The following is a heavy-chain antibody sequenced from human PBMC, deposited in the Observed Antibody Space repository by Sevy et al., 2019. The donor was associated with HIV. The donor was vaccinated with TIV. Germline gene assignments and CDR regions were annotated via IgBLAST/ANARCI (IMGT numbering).Heavy chain of an antibody. V-gene: IGHV3-23*01. CDR1: GFIFDNYA. D-gene: IGHD3-10*01. CDR2: ISGSGGKI. J-gene: IGHJ4*02. Sequence: GGSLRLSCTASGFIFDNYAMNWVRQAPGKGLEWVSAISGSGGKIYYAESGKGRLTISRDNSRKILYLQMRNLKPEDTGVYYCAKDGYSSIYYGELDYWGQGTPVTVSS. CDR3: AKDGYSSIYYGELDY.